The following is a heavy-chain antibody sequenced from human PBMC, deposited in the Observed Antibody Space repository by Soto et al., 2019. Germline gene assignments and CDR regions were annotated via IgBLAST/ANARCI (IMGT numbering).Heavy chain of an antibody. CDR3: ARQVAVADYYYYGMDV. J-gene: IGHJ6*02. D-gene: IGHD6-19*01. V-gene: IGHV5-10-1*01. CDR1: GYSFTSYW. CDR2: IDPSDSYT. Sequence: GESLKISCKGSGYSFTSYWIGWVRQMPGKGLEWMGRIDPSDSYTNYSPSFQGHVTISADKSISTAYLQWSSLKASDTAMYYCARQVAVADYYYYGMDVWGQGTTVTVSS.